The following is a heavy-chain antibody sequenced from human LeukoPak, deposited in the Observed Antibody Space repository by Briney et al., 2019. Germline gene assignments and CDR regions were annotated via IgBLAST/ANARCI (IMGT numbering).Heavy chain of an antibody. Sequence: SETLSLTCAVYGGSFSGYYWSWIRQPPGKGLEWIGEINHSGSTNYNPSLKSRVTISVDTSKNQFSLKLSSVTAADTAVYYCARAIVVVAATDGGGWFDPWGQGTLVTVSS. J-gene: IGHJ5*02. CDR2: INHSGST. CDR1: GGSFSGYY. D-gene: IGHD2-15*01. CDR3: ARAIVVVAATDGGGWFDP. V-gene: IGHV4-34*01.